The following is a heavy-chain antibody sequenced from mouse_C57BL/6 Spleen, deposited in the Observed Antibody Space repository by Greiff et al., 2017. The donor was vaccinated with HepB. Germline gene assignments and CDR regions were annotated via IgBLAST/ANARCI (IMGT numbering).Heavy chain of an antibody. D-gene: IGHD2-3*01. J-gene: IGHJ2*01. V-gene: IGHV5-6*02. CDR1: GFTFSSYG. Sequence: DVKLVESGGDLVKPGGSLKLSCAASGFTFSSYGMSWVRQTPDKRLEWVATISSGGSYTYYPDSVKGRFTISRDNAKNTLYLQMSSLKSEDTAMYYCARHEGWLSHFDYWGQGTTLTVSS. CDR2: ISSGGSYT. CDR3: ARHEGWLSHFDY.